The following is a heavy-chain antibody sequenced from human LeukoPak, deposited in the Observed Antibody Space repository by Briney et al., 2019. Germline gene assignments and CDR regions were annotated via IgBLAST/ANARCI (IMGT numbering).Heavy chain of an antibody. D-gene: IGHD3-10*01. CDR1: GFTFDDYA. Sequence: GGSLRLSCAASGFTFDDYAMHWVRQAPGKGLEWVSGISWNSGTIGYADSVKGRFTISRDNAKNFLYLQMNSLRGEDTALYYCARGRWFGESPFDYWGQGTLVTVSS. CDR2: ISWNSGTI. J-gene: IGHJ4*02. V-gene: IGHV3-9*01. CDR3: ARGRWFGESPFDY.